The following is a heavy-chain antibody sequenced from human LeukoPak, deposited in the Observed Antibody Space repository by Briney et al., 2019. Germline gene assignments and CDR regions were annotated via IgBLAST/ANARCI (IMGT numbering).Heavy chain of an antibody. J-gene: IGHJ4*02. Sequence: ASVTVSCTASGYTFTSYGISWVRQAPGQGLEWMGWISAYNGNTNYAQKLQGRVTMTTDTSTSTAYMELRSLRSDDTAVYYCARVDNWNYDFDYWGQGTLVTVSS. CDR2: ISAYNGNT. CDR3: ARVDNWNYDFDY. CDR1: GYTFTSYG. D-gene: IGHD1-20*01. V-gene: IGHV1-18*01.